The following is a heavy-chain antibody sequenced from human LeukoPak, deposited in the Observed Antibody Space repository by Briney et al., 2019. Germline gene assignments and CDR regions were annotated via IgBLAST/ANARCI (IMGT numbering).Heavy chain of an antibody. CDR1: GFTFSSYS. CDR2: ISSSSSHI. CDR3: ARDRVPYSSSWFNFDY. V-gene: IGHV3-21*01. Sequence: PGGSLRLSCAASGFTFSSYSMNWVRQAPGKGLEWVSSISSSSSHIYYADSVKGRFTISRDNAKNSLYLQMNSLRAEDTAVYYCARDRVPYSSSWFNFDYWGQGTLVTVSS. J-gene: IGHJ4*02. D-gene: IGHD6-13*01.